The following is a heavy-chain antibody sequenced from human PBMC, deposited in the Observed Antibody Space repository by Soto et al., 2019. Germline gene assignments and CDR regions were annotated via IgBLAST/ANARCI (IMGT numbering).Heavy chain of an antibody. CDR1: GGSFSGYY. D-gene: IGHD2-2*01. J-gene: IGHJ1*01. CDR3: ASISPGYCSSTSCPRPGLQH. V-gene: IGHV4-34*01. Sequence: SETLSLTCTVYGGSFSGYYWSWIRQPPGKGLDWIGEINHSGSTNYNPSLKSRVTISVDTSKNQFSLKLSSVTAADTAVYYCASISPGYCSSTSCPRPGLQHWGQGTLVTVSS. CDR2: INHSGST.